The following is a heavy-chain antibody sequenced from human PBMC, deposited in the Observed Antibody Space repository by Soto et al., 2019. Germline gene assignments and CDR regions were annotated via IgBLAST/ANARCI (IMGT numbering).Heavy chain of an antibody. CDR2: IYYSGNT. D-gene: IGHD3-22*01. Sequence: ASETLSLTCSVSGGSISDYYWSWIRQPPGKGLEWIGDIYYSGNTKYNPSLKSRLTISLDTSKNQFSLDLRSVTAADTAVYYCARDGPEGFYDSSGYPAFDIWGQGTMVTVSS. CDR1: GGSISDYY. V-gene: IGHV4-59*01. J-gene: IGHJ3*02. CDR3: ARDGPEGFYDSSGYPAFDI.